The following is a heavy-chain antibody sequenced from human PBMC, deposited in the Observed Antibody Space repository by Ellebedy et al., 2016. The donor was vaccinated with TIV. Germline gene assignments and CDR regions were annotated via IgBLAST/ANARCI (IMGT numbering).Heavy chain of an antibody. D-gene: IGHD6-13*01. CDR1: GGSISSTNYY. CDR2: IYYSGST. Sequence: MPSETLSLTCTVSGGSISSTNYYWGWIRQPPGKGLEWIGSIYYSGSTYYNPSLKSRVALSVDTSKNQFSLKLNSVTAADTAVYYCARGAAAGTRGVSYWGQGTLVTVSS. V-gene: IGHV4-39*07. J-gene: IGHJ4*02. CDR3: ARGAAAGTRGVSY.